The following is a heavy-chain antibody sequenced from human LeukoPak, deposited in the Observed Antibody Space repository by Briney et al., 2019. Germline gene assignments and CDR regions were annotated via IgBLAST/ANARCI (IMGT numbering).Heavy chain of an antibody. J-gene: IGHJ4*02. CDR3: ARAGIAAAGTSYYFDY. CDR1: GDSISSGDYY. CDR2: IYNSGST. V-gene: IGHV4-30-2*01. D-gene: IGHD6-13*01. Sequence: SETLSLTCTVSGDSISSGDYYWSWIRQPPGKGLEWIGYIYNSGSTYYIPSLKSRVTISVDRSKNQFSLKLSSVTAADTAVYYCARAGIAAAGTSYYFDYWGQGTLVTVSS.